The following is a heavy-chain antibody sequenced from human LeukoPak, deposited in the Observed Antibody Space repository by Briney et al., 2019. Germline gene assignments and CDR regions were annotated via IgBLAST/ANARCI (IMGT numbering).Heavy chain of an antibody. D-gene: IGHD1-14*01. CDR3: ARIAVFPPGY. CDR2: ISYDGSNK. V-gene: IGHV3-30*04. J-gene: IGHJ4*02. Sequence: GGSLRLSCAASGFTFSSYAMRWVRQAPGKGLEWVAVISYDGSNKYYADSVKGRFTISRDNSKNTLYLQMNSLRAEDTAVYYCARIAVFPPGYWGQGTLVTVSS. CDR1: GFTFSSYA.